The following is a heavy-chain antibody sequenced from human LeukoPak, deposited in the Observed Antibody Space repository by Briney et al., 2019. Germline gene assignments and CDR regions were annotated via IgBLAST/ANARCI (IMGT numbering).Heavy chain of an antibody. V-gene: IGHV3-23*01. J-gene: IGHJ4*02. CDR3: AKEGLGDYDILTGYYRTSVFDY. D-gene: IGHD3-9*01. CDR2: ISGSGGST. CDR1: GFTFSSYG. Sequence: GGSLRLSCSASGFTFSSYGMSWVRQAPGKGLEWVSAISGSGGSTYYADSVKGRFTISRDNSKNTLYLQMNSLRDEDTAVYYCAKEGLGDYDILTGYYRTSVFDYWGQGTLVTVSS.